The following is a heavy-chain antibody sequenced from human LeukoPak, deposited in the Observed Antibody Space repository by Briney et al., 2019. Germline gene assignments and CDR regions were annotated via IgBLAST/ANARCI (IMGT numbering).Heavy chain of an antibody. CDR2: ISSSSSTI. D-gene: IGHD3-9*01. CDR3: ARDRYDILTGYPYMDV. V-gene: IGHV3-48*01. CDR1: GFTFSSYS. J-gene: IGHJ6*03. Sequence: GGSLRLSCAASGFTFSSYSMNWVRQAPGKGLEWVSYISSSSSTIYYAVSVKSRFTISRDNAKNSLYLQMNSLRAEDTAVYYCARDRYDILTGYPYMDVWGKGTTVTVSS.